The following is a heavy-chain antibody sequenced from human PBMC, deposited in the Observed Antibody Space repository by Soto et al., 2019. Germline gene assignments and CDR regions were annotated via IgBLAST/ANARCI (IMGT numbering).Heavy chain of an antibody. Sequence: ASVKVSCKASGGTFSSYAISWVRQAPGQGLEWMGWISAYSGNTNYAQKLQGRVTMTTDTSTSTAYMELRSLRSDDTAVYYCARSVGAALSDYWGQGTLVTVSS. CDR1: GGTFSSYA. CDR2: ISAYSGNT. CDR3: ARSVGAALSDY. J-gene: IGHJ4*02. D-gene: IGHD1-26*01. V-gene: IGHV1-18*01.